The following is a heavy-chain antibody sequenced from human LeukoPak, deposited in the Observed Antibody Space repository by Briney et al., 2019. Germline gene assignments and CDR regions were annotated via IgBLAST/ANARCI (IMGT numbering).Heavy chain of an antibody. V-gene: IGHV1-69*13. J-gene: IGHJ5*02. CDR2: IIPIFGTA. Sequence: SVKVSCKASGGTFSSNAISGVLQAPGQGLMWMGGIIPIFGTANYEQKFQGRVTITADESTSTAYMELSRLRSEDTAVYYCAREGPTQWFDPWGQGTLVTVSS. CDR1: GGTFSSNA. CDR3: AREGPTQWFDP.